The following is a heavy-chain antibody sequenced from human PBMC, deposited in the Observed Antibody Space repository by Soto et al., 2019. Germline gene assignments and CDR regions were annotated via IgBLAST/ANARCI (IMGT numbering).Heavy chain of an antibody. V-gene: IGHV3-23*01. CDR2: ISGGGGNT. CDR3: AKETYGSGWTLDS. CDR1: GFAFSDYS. Sequence: DVRLLESGGGVVQSGGSLRLSCSASGFAFSDYSMHWVRQAPGKGPEWVSAISGGGGNTYYAGSVNGRFTISRDNSRNTLYLQMHSLRDDDTALYYCAKETYGSGWTLDSWGQGTRATVSS. J-gene: IGHJ4*02. D-gene: IGHD6-19*01.